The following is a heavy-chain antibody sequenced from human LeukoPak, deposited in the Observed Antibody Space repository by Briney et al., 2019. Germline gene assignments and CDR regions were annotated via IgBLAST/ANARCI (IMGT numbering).Heavy chain of an antibody. CDR3: AKDTLDSSRYCFDY. CDR2: ISSSSSSI. Sequence: GGSLRLSCAASGFTFSSYAMSWVRQAPGKGLEWVSCISSSSSSIDYADSVKGRFTISRDNSKNTLYLQMNSLRAEDTAVYYCAKDTLDSSRYCFDYWGQGTLVTVSS. J-gene: IGHJ4*02. CDR1: GFTFSSYA. D-gene: IGHD3-22*01. V-gene: IGHV3-23*01.